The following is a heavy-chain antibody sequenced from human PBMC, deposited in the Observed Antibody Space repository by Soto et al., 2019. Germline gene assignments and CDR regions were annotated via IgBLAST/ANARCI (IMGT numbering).Heavy chain of an antibody. D-gene: IGHD1-1*01. CDR2: IIPIFGTA. Sequence: AXSVKVSCKASGGTFSSYAISWVRQAPGQGLEWMGGIIPIFGTANYAQKFQGRVTITADESTSTAYTELSSLISEDTALYYCARAEGVQRLSFCSWCDPCRQGALVTGS. J-gene: IGHJ5*01. V-gene: IGHV1-69*13. CDR1: GGTFSSYA. CDR3: ARAEGVQRLSFCSWCDP.